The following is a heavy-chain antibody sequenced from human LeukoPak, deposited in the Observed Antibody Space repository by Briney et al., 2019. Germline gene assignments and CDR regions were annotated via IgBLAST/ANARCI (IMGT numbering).Heavy chain of an antibody. CDR2: IYYSGTT. CDR1: GDYISDFY. CDR3: ARTPLGAHSDY. D-gene: IGHD1-26*01. Sequence: PSETLSLTCTVSGDYISDFYWSWIRQTPGMGLQWIGYIYYSGTTYYNPSLKSRVTISIDTSKTRFSLNLSSVTAADTAVYYCARTPLGAHSDYWGQGTLVTVSS. V-gene: IGHV4-59*01. J-gene: IGHJ4*02.